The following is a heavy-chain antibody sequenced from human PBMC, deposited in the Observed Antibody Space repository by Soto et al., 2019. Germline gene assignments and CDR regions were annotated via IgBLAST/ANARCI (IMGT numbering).Heavy chain of an antibody. CDR3: ATNDAGGSGE. D-gene: IGHD3-16*01. CDR2: IWFDGINK. V-gene: IGHV3-33*01. Sequence: QVQLVESGGGVVQPGRSLRLSCEASGISFSTSGMHWVRQAPGKGLEWVAVIWFDGINKYYADSVKGRFTISRDNSKNTLYLQMNSLRAEDTAVYYCATNDAGGSGEWGQGTLVIVSS. J-gene: IGHJ4*02. CDR1: GISFSTSG.